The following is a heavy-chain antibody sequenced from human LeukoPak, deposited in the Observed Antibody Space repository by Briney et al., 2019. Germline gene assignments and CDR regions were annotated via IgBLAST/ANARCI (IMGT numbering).Heavy chain of an antibody. J-gene: IGHJ5*02. V-gene: IGHV4-61*01. CDR2: IYCSGST. Sequence: SETLSLTCTVSGGSVSSGSYYWSWIRQPPGKGLEWIGYIYCSGSTNYNPSLKSRVTISVDTSKNQFSLKLSSVTAAGTAVYYCARGLQSWFDPWGQGTLVTVSS. CDR3: ARGLQSWFDP. CDR1: GGSVSSGSYY.